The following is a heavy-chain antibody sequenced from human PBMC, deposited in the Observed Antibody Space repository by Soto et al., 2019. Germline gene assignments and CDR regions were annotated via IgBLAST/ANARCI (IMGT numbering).Heavy chain of an antibody. D-gene: IGHD3-10*01. V-gene: IGHV3-23*01. Sequence: EVPRWESGGGLVQPGGSLRLCCAASGFTFSSYAISWVRQAPGTGLEWVSAISGSGGSTYYADSEKGRFTNSRDNSKDTLYLQKNRLDAEDTAVYYCPPVCYGSGSYPPPYDYGMDVWGQGTTLTVSS. CDR1: GFTFSSYA. CDR2: ISGSGGST. CDR3: PPVCYGSGSYPPPYDYGMDV. J-gene: IGHJ6*02.